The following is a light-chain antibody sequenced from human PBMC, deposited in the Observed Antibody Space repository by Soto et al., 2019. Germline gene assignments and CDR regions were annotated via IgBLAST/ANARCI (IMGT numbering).Light chain of an antibody. Sequence: EIVLTQSPGTLSLSPGARATLSCRASQSFRGLLAWYQQKPGQAPRLLIYDASTRATGIPARFSGSGSGTEFTLTISSLQSEDFAVYYCQQYNNWPPWTFGQGTKVDI. CDR2: DAS. CDR3: QQYNNWPPWT. V-gene: IGKV3-15*01. J-gene: IGKJ1*01. CDR1: QSFRGL.